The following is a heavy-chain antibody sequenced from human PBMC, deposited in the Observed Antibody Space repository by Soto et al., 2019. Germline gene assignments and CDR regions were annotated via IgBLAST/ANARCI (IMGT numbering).Heavy chain of an antibody. D-gene: IGHD1-26*01. J-gene: IGHJ6*02. CDR1: GGTFNSHT. V-gene: IGHV1-69*05. Sequence: QVQLVQSGAEVKKPGSSVKVSCRAPGGTFNSHTITWVRQAPGHGLEWMGGIMPMFGVTNYARKFQGRLKMTSNESTRTAYKKVSGQTAEDTAVYYCAGEGVTYSMSLAWMGYHYYGLDVWGQGTTVIVSS. CDR3: AGEGVTYSMSLAWMGYHYYGLDV. CDR2: IMPMFGVT.